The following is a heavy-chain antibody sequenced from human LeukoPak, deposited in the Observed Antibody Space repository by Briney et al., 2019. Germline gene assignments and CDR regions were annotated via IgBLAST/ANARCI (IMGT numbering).Heavy chain of an antibody. CDR1: GGSISSGSYY. D-gene: IGHD2-2*01. V-gene: IGHV4-61*02. J-gene: IGHJ3*02. Sequence: SQTLSPTCTVSGGSISSGSYYWSWIRQPAGKGLEWIGRIYTSGSTNYNPSLKSRVTISVDTSKNQFSQKLSSVTAADTAVYYCARDLEYCSSTSCASLDAFDIWGQGTMVTVSS. CDR3: ARDLEYCSSTSCASLDAFDI. CDR2: IYTSGST.